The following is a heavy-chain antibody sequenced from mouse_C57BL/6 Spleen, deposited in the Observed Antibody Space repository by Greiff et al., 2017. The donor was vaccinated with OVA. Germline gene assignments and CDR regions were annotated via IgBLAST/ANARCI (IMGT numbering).Heavy chain of an antibody. J-gene: IGHJ1*03. D-gene: IGHD4-1*01. Sequence: QVQLQQPGAELVRPGTSVKLSCKASGYTFTSYWMHWVKQRPGQGLEWIGVIDPSDSYTNYNQKFKGKATLTVDTSSSTAYMQLSSLTSEDSAVYYRARSGTSWYFDVWGTGTTVTVSS. CDR2: IDPSDSYT. CDR3: ARSGTSWYFDV. V-gene: IGHV1-59*01. CDR1: GYTFTSYW.